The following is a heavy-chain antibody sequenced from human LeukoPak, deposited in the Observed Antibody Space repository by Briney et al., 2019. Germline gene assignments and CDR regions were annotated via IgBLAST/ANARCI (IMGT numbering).Heavy chain of an antibody. Sequence: PGGSLRLSCAVSGITLSNYGMSWVRQAPGKGLEWVAGISDSGGNTKYADSVKGRFTISRDNPKNTLYLQMNSLRAEDTAVYYCAKARGLIGRRHIVVVVAAPFDYWGQGTLVTVSS. V-gene: IGHV3-23*01. D-gene: IGHD2-15*01. J-gene: IGHJ4*02. CDR1: GITLSNYG. CDR2: ISDSGGNT. CDR3: AKARGLIGRRHIVVVVAAPFDY.